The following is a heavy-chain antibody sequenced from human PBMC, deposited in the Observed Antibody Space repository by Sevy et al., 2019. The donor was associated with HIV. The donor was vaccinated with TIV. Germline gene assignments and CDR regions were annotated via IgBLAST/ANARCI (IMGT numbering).Heavy chain of an antibody. CDR3: AREQRITMVQGVIINYYGMDV. D-gene: IGHD3-10*01. Sequence: SETLSLTCTVSGGSVSSGSYYWSWIRQPPGEGLEWIGYIYYSGSTNYNPSLKSRVTISVDTSKNQFSLKLSSVTAADTAVYYCAREQRITMVQGVIINYYGMDVWGQGTTVTVSS. J-gene: IGHJ6*02. CDR2: IYYSGST. CDR1: GGSVSSGSYY. V-gene: IGHV4-61*01.